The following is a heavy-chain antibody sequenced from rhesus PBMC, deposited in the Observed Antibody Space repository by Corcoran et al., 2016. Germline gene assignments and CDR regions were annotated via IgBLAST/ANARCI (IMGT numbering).Heavy chain of an antibody. V-gene: IGHV3-16*02. Sequence: EVQLVASGGGLVQPGGSLRLSCAASGFTFSNYWMRWVRQAPGKGLDWVGRIKNKADGGTAAYAESVKGRFTISRDDSKNTLYLQMNSLKTEDTAVYYCARDYYAFDFWGQGLRVTVSS. CDR2: IKNKADGGTA. CDR1: GFTFSNYW. CDR3: ARDYYAFDF. J-gene: IGHJ3*01. D-gene: IGHD3-9*01.